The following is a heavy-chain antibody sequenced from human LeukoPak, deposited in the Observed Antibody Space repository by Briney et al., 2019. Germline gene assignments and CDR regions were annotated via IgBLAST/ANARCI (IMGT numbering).Heavy chain of an antibody. J-gene: IGHJ5*02. D-gene: IGHD6-19*01. V-gene: IGHV1-69*06. CDR3: ARGTTVAGKYNWFDP. CDR2: IIPIFGTA. Sequence: WASVKVSCKASGGTFSSYAISWVRQAPGQGLEWMGGIIPIFGTANYAQKFQGRVTITADKSTSTAYMELSSLRSEDTAVYYCARGTTVAGKYNWFDPWGQGTLVTVSS. CDR1: GGTFSSYA.